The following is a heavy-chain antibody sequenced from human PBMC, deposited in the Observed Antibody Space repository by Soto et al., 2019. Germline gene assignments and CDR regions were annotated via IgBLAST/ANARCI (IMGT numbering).Heavy chain of an antibody. CDR3: ARYSVGITMVRGVYYFDY. J-gene: IGHJ4*02. V-gene: IGHV4-39*01. CDR1: GGSISSSSYY. CDR2: IYYSGST. Sequence: SETLSLTCTVSGGSISSSSYYWGWTRQPPGKGLEWIGSIYYSGSTYYDPSLKSRVTISVDTSKNQFSLKLSSVTAADTAVYYCARYSVGITMVRGVYYFDYWGQGTLVTVSS. D-gene: IGHD3-10*01.